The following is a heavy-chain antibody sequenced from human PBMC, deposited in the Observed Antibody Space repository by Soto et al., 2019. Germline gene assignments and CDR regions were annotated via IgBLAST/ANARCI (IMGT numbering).Heavy chain of an antibody. J-gene: IGHJ6*03. D-gene: IGHD6-19*01. CDR2: ISGSGGSA. CDR3: AKDHLPERYSRGWYSGGGYMDV. CDR1: GITFSDYV. V-gene: IGHV3-23*01. Sequence: GGSLRLSCEVSGITFSDYVVNWVRQAPGRGLEWVSSISGSGGSAYYADSVKGRFTISSDKSKNTLYLQMNSLRAEDTAVNYCAKDHLPERYSRGWYSGGGYMDVWGKGTTVTVSS.